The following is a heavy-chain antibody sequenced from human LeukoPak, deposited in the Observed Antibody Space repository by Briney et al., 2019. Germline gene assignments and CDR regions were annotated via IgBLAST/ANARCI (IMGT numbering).Heavy chain of an antibody. V-gene: IGHV1-69*04. D-gene: IGHD1-26*01. CDR3: ARIFSSGSYSFDY. J-gene: IGHJ4*02. CDR2: IIPILGIA. CDR1: GGTFSSYA. Sequence: GASVKVSCKASGGTFSSYAISWVRQAPGQGLEWMGRIIPILGIANYAQKFQGRVTITADKSTSTAYMELSSLRSEDTAVYYCARIFSSGSYSFDYWGQGTLVTVSS.